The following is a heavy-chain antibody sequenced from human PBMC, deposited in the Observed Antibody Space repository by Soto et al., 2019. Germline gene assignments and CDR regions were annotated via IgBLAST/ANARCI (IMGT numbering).Heavy chain of an antibody. CDR2: IYYSGST. Sequence: PSETLSLTCTVSGGSISSSSYYWGWIRQPPGKGLEWIGSIYYSGSTYYNPSLKSRVTISVDTSKNQFSLKLSSVTAADTAVYYCARHSTSEELRFLEWLRPDMNYYYGMEVWGQGTTVTVSS. CDR1: GGSISSSSYY. CDR3: ARHSTSEELRFLEWLRPDMNYYYGMEV. V-gene: IGHV4-39*01. J-gene: IGHJ6*02. D-gene: IGHD3-3*01.